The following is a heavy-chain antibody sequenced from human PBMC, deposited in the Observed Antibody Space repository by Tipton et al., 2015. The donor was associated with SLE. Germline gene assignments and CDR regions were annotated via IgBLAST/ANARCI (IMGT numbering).Heavy chain of an antibody. Sequence: GSLRLSCAASGFTFSSHWMYWVRQAPGKGLVWVSRFNRDGDTAYYADSVTGRFAVSRDNAKNTLYLQMYSLRVDDTAVYYCGRGVYSESSVGMDVWGQGTTVTVSS. CDR1: GFTFSSHW. D-gene: IGHD3-22*01. J-gene: IGHJ6*02. V-gene: IGHV3-74*01. CDR3: GRGVYSESSVGMDV. CDR2: FNRDGDTA.